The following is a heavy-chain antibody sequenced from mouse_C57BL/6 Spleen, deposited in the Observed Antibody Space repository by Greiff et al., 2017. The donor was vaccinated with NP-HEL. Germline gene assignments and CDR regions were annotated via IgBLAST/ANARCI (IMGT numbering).Heavy chain of an antibody. D-gene: IGHD1-1*01. CDR1: GYSFTGYF. CDR3: ARSDFPYYYGSSGDYAMDY. CDR2: INPYNGDT. J-gene: IGHJ4*01. Sequence: VQLKESGPELVKPGDSVKISCKASGYSFTGYFMNWVMQSHGKSLEWIGRINPYNGDTFYNQKFKGKATLTVDKSSSTAHMELRSLTSEDSAVYYCARSDFPYYYGSSGDYAMDYWGQGTSVTVSS. V-gene: IGHV1-20*01.